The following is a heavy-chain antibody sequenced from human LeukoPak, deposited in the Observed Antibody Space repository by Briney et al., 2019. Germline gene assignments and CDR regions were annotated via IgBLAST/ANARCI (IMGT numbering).Heavy chain of an antibody. J-gene: IGHJ3*02. CDR1: GGSISSSSYY. CDR3: ARPDPNSNSWYFAFDI. V-gene: IGHV4-39*01. Sequence: KPSETLSLTCTVSGGSISSSSYYWGWIRQPPGKGLEWIGSIYYSGSTYYNPSLKSRVTISVDTSKNQFSLKLSSVTATDTAVYYCARPDPNSNSWYFAFDIWGQGTMVTVSS. CDR2: IYYSGST. D-gene: IGHD6-13*01.